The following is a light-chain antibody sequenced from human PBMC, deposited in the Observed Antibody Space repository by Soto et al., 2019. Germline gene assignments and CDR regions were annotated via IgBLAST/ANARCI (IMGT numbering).Light chain of an antibody. Sequence: EIVLTQSPGTLSLSPGERATLSCRASQTFSTSFLSWFQQIPGQAPRLLIYGASMRATGIPDRFSGSGSGTDFTLTISRLEPEDFAVYYCQQCGSSSTFGQGTRLEI. CDR2: GAS. J-gene: IGKJ5*01. CDR1: QTFSTSF. CDR3: QQCGSSST. V-gene: IGKV3-20*01.